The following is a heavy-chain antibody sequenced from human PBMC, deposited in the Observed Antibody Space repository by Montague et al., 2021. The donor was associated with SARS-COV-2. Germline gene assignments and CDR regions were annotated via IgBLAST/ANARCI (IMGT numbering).Heavy chain of an antibody. V-gene: IGHV4-59*13. CDR3: AREHCNGRKDYYYGVDI. CDR1: GGSISGYY. D-gene: IGHD2-21*01. CDR2: IYYTGSS. J-gene: IGHJ6*02. Sequence: SETLSLTCTVSGGSISGYYWSWIWQPQGKGMEWIGYIYYTGSSNYNSSLESRVTISLDTSKYQLSLKLNSVTAADTAVYYCAREHCNGRKDYYYGVDIWGQGTTVTVSS.